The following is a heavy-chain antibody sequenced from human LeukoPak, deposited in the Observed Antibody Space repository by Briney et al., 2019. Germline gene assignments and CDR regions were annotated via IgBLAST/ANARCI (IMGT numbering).Heavy chain of an antibody. Sequence: PGGSLRLSCAASGFTFSSYWMHWVRQAPGKGLVWVSRINSDGSSTSYADSVKGRFTISRDNSKNTLYLQMNSLRAEDTAVYYCARDMPYGSGSFYDAFDIWGQGTMVTVSS. V-gene: IGHV3-74*01. CDR1: GFTFSSYW. D-gene: IGHD3-10*01. CDR3: ARDMPYGSGSFYDAFDI. CDR2: INSDGSST. J-gene: IGHJ3*02.